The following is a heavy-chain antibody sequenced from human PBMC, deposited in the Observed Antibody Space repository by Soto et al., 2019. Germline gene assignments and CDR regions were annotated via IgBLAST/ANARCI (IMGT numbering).Heavy chain of an antibody. V-gene: IGHV5-51*01. CDR1: GYNFNTYW. Sequence: GESPKISCEGSGYNFNTYWIGWVRQMPGKGLEWMALIYPGDSDTRYSPSFEGQVTLSVDRSISTAYLQWSSLKASDTAIYYCATSTVSYVDIVSSTTRGYFDHWGQGTLVTVSS. CDR2: IYPGDSDT. J-gene: IGHJ4*02. CDR3: ATSTVSYVDIVSSTTRGYFDH. D-gene: IGHD5-12*01.